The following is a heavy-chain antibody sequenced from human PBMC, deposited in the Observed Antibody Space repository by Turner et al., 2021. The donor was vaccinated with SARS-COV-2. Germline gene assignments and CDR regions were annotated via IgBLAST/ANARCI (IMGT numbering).Heavy chain of an antibody. D-gene: IGHD5-18*01. J-gene: IGHJ5*02. Sequence: QVQLVQSGAEVKKPGASVKVPCKASGYTFTGYYMHWVRQAPGQGLEWMGWINPNSGGTIYAQKFQGRVTMTRDTSVSTAYMELSRLRSDDTAVYYCARQATAMFTGPRPATAAGFDPWGQGTLVTVSS. V-gene: IGHV1-2*02. CDR1: GYTFTGYY. CDR3: ARQATAMFTGPRPATAAGFDP. CDR2: INPNSGGT.